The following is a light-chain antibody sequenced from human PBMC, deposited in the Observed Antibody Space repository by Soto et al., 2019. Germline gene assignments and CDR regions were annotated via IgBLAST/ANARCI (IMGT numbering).Light chain of an antibody. V-gene: IGKV3-11*01. CDR1: QHVSSY. CDR3: QQRSDWPLIT. Sequence: EIVLTQSPATLSLSPGERATLSCRASQHVSSYINWYQQKPGQAPRLLIHDAFNRATGVPARFSGSGSGADFTLTISSLEPEDFAIYYCQQRSDWPLITFGQGTRLEIK. J-gene: IGKJ5*01. CDR2: DAF.